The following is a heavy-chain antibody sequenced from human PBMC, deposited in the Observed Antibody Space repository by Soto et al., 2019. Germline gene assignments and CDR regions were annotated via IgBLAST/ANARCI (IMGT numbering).Heavy chain of an antibody. Sequence: SETLSLTCSVSGGTIGDYSWNWIRQPPGKGLEWIGYIFYRGETKYNSSHSLWSRVTISTETSKNQVSLTLTSVTAADTAVYYCARGSNSNFEGPIVWGQGTLVTVS. CDR3: ARGSNSNFEGPIV. V-gene: IGHV4-59*13. J-gene: IGHJ4*02. D-gene: IGHD4-4*01. CDR1: GGTIGDYS. CDR2: IFYRGET.